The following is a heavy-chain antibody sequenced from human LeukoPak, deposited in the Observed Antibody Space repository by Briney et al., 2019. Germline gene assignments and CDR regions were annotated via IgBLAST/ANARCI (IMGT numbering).Heavy chain of an antibody. CDR2: IFNDGST. J-gene: IGHJ3*01. CDR3: TTPSYSSSWGTIDF. D-gene: IGHD6-13*01. Sequence: SETLSLTCTVSGGSISSSKYYWGWIRQPPGKGLEWIGTIFNDGSTHYNPSLKSRVTISVDTSKNQFSLKLTSVTAADTALYYCTTPSYSSSWGTIDFWGQGTMVTVSS. V-gene: IGHV4-39*01. CDR1: GGSISSSKYY.